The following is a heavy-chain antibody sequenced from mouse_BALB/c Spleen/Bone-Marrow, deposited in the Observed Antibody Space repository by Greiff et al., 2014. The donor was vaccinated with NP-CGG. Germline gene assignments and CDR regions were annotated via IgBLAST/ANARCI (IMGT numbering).Heavy chain of an antibody. D-gene: IGHD2-4*01. CDR3: ARKGAMITHYYAMDY. Sequence: EVKLVESGGGLVQPGGSRKLSCAASGFTFSSFGMHWVRQAPEKGLEWVAYISNGSSTIYYADTVKGRFTISRDNPKNTLFLQMTCLRSEDTAMYYCARKGAMITHYYAMDYWGQGTSVTVSS. J-gene: IGHJ4*01. CDR2: ISNGSSTI. CDR1: GFTFSSFG. V-gene: IGHV5-17*02.